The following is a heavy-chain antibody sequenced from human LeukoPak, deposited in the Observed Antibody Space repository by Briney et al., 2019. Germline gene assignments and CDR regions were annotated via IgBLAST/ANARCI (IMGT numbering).Heavy chain of an antibody. CDR1: GFTVSSNY. D-gene: IGHD1-26*01. V-gene: IGHV3-66*01. Sequence: GGSLRLSCAASGFTVSSNYMSWVRQAPGKGLEWVSVIYSGGSTYYADSAKGRFTISRDNSKNTLYPQMNSLRAEDTAVYYCASSPRIVGARFDIWGQGTMVTVSS. J-gene: IGHJ3*02. CDR3: ASSPRIVGARFDI. CDR2: IYSGGST.